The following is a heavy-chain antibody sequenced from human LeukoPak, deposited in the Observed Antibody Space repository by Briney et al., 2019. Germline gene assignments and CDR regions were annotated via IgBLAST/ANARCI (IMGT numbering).Heavy chain of an antibody. CDR1: AFTFSGDA. V-gene: IGHV3-21*01. J-gene: IGHJ6*02. D-gene: IGHD3-10*01. CDR2: ISGSGAYI. CDR3: ARTSVGGGAMDV. Sequence: GGSLRLSCAASAFTFSGDAINWVRQAPGQGLELVSAISGSGAYIYYADSVKGRFTISRDNSKNSLNLHMHSLRAEDTAVYYCARTSVGGGAMDVWGQGTTVTVS.